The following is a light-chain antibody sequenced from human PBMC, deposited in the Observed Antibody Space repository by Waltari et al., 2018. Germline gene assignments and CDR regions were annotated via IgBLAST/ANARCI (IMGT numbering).Light chain of an antibody. J-gene: IGKJ2*01. V-gene: IGKV3-15*01. CDR3: QQYNDWLGT. Sequence: EIVMTQSPATLSVSPGESATLPCRASQSVSSNLAWYQQKPGQAPRLLIYGASTRATDIPARFSGSGSGTEFTLTISSLQSEDFAVYYCQQYNDWLGTFGQGTKLEIK. CDR1: QSVSSN. CDR2: GAS.